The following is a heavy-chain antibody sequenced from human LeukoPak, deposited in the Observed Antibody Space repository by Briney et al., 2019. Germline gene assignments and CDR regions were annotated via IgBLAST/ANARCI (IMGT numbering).Heavy chain of an antibody. V-gene: IGHV3-48*04. CDR3: ARVLVAAPGQDY. J-gene: IGHJ4*02. CDR1: GFTFSDYS. D-gene: IGHD6-13*01. CDR2: ISPSGSTI. Sequence: GGSLRLSCAASGFTFSDYSMNWVRQAPGKGLEWVSYISPSGSTIYYADSVKGRFTISRDNAKNSLYLQMNSLRVEDTAVYYCARVLVAAPGQDYWGQGTLVTVSS.